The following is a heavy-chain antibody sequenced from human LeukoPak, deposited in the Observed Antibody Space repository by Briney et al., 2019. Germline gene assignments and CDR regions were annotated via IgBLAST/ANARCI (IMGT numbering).Heavy chain of an antibody. V-gene: IGHV4-59*01. CDR1: GGSISSYY. Sequence: PSETLSLTCTVSGGSISSYYWSWIRQPPGKGLEWIGYIYYSGSTNYNPSLKSRVTISVDTSKNQFSLKLSSVTAADTAMYYCARDARGYSYGYPYYYYYMDVWGKGTTVTVSS. J-gene: IGHJ6*03. CDR3: ARDARGYSYGYPYYYYYMDV. CDR2: IYYSGST. D-gene: IGHD5-18*01.